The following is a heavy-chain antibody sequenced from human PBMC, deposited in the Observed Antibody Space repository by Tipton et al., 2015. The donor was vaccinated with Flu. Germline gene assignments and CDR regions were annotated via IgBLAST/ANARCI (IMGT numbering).Heavy chain of an antibody. J-gene: IGHJ4*02. CDR2: MYYSGST. D-gene: IGHD3-22*01. V-gene: IGHV4-61*01. Sequence: TLSLTCTVSGDSVRSGRHYWSWIRQPPGKGLEWIGYMYYSGSTKYNPSLKSRVTISIDTSKNQFSLKLTSVTAADTAVYYCARDLKWSSAYYNPFGYWGQGTLVTVSS. CDR3: ARDLKWSSAYYNPFGY. CDR1: GDSVRSGRHY.